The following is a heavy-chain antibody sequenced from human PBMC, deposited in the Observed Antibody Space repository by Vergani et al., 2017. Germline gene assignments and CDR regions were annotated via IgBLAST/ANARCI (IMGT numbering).Heavy chain of an antibody. Sequence: QVQLHESGPGLVRPSDTLSLTCTVSGGSLSGYYCNWIRQTPGEGLEWIGYVEDSGYFNYNPSLKTRVSMSSDTSNNQFSLMLSSVTVADTAVYYCARSIVSRNPPDYFDNWGQGTLVTVSS. J-gene: IGHJ4*02. CDR3: ARSIVSRNPPDYFDN. CDR1: GGSLSGYY. D-gene: IGHD1-14*01. V-gene: IGHV4-59*07. CDR2: VEDSGYF.